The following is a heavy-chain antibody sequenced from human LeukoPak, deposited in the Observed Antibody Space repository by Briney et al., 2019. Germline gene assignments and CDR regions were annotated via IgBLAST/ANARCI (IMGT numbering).Heavy chain of an antibody. J-gene: IGHJ6*03. CDR2: ISPTSGGT. Sequence: ASVKVSCKASGYTFTSYGISWVRQAPGQGLEWMGWISPTSGGTNYAQKFQSRVTMTRVTSISTAYMELSRLRSDDTAVYYCAREAYASGSFRTDYYYMDVWGKGTTVTISS. V-gene: IGHV1-2*02. CDR3: AREAYASGSFRTDYYYMDV. CDR1: GYTFTSYG. D-gene: IGHD3-10*01.